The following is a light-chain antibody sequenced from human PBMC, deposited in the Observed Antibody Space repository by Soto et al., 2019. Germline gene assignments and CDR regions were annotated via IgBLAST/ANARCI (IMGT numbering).Light chain of an antibody. Sequence: EIVMTQSPATLSVSPGERATLSCRASQSVSSNLAWYQQKPGQAPRLLLSGASTRATGIPARFSGSGSGTEFTLTISSLQSEDFAVYYCQQYNNWPPYTFGQGTKLEIK. CDR1: QSVSSN. V-gene: IGKV3-15*01. CDR3: QQYNNWPPYT. CDR2: GAS. J-gene: IGKJ2*01.